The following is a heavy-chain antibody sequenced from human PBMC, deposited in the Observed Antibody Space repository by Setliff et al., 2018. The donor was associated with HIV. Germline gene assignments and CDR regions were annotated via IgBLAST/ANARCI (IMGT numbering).Heavy chain of an antibody. CDR1: GFTFSAFP. V-gene: IGHV3-30*04. J-gene: IGHJ4*02. CDR2: ISFDGDNT. Sequence: GGSLRLSCAASGFTFSAFPMHWVRQAPGKGLEWVALISFDGDNTYFADSVKGRFTISRDSAKNSLYLQMNSLRAEDTAVYYCARATFGGVIAYFDSWGQGALVTVSS. CDR3: ARATFGGVIAYFDS. D-gene: IGHD3-16*02.